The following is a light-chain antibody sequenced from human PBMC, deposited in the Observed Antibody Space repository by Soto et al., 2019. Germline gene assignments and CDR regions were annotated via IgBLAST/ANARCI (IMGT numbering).Light chain of an antibody. V-gene: IGKV3-20*01. Sequence: EIVLTQSPGTLSLSPGERATLSCRASQSVSSSYLAWYQQKPGQAPRLLIYGASSRATGVPDRFSGSGSGTDFTLTISRLEPEDFAVYYCQQYGSSPPGLTFGGGTKGDI. CDR2: GAS. CDR3: QQYGSSPPGLT. CDR1: QSVSSSY. J-gene: IGKJ4*01.